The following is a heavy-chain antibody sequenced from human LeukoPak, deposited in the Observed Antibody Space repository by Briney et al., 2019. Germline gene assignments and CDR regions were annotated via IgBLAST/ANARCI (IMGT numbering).Heavy chain of an antibody. CDR3: AREGGGYSFDFDY. Sequence: GGSLRLSCAASGFTFSSYSMNWVRQAPGKGLEWVSSISSSSSYIYYADSVKGRFTISRDIAKNSLYLQMNGLRAEDMAVYYCAREGGGYSFDFDYWGQGTLVTVSS. J-gene: IGHJ4*02. CDR2: ISSSSSYI. D-gene: IGHD5-18*01. V-gene: IGHV3-21*01. CDR1: GFTFSSYS.